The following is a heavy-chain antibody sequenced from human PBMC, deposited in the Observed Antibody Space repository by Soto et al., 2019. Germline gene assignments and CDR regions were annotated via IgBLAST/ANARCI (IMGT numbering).Heavy chain of an antibody. CDR1: GYIFTSHG. J-gene: IGHJ1*01. V-gene: IGHV1-18*01. CDR2: ISTYNGNT. CDR3: ARDNGQWLVYD. Sequence: QVQLVQSGAEVKKPGASVKVSCKASGYIFTSHGISWVRQAPGQGLEWMGRISTYNGNTKYAQKIQGRVTMTTDTPASIAYMELRSLRSDDTAVYYCARDNGQWLVYDWGQGTLVTVSS. D-gene: IGHD6-19*01.